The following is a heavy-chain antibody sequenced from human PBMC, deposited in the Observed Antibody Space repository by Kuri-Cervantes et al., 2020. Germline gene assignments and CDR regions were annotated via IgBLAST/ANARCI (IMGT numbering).Heavy chain of an antibody. J-gene: IGHJ4*02. CDR3: ARDNAAALDY. D-gene: IGHD6-13*01. V-gene: IGHV4-34*01. Sequence: SETLSLTCAVYGGSFSGYYWSWIRQPPGKGLEWIGEINHSGSTNYNPSLKSRVTMSVDTSKNQFSLKLSSVTAADTAAYYCARDNAAALDYWGQGTLVTVSS. CDR2: INHSGST. CDR1: GGSFSGYY.